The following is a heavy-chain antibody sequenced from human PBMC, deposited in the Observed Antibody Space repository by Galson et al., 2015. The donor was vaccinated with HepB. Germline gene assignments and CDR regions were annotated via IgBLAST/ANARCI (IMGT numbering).Heavy chain of an antibody. Sequence: SLRLSCAASGFTFDDYAMHWVRQAPGKGLEWVSGISWNSGSIGYADSVKGRFTISRDNAKNSLYLQMNSLRAEDTALYYCAKEGVPAALYDFWSGYFRGPYYYYMDVWGKGTTVTVSS. CDR2: ISWNSGSI. CDR3: AKEGVPAALYDFWSGYFRGPYYYYMDV. CDR1: GFTFDDYA. D-gene: IGHD3-3*01. J-gene: IGHJ6*03. V-gene: IGHV3-9*01.